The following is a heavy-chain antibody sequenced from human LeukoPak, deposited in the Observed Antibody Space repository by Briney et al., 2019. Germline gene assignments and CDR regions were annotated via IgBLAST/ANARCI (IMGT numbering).Heavy chain of an antibody. CDR3: ARHESYLNWFDP. CDR1: GGSFSGFY. J-gene: IGHJ5*02. V-gene: IGHV4-59*08. CDR2: IYHTGTT. Sequence: SETLSLTCTVSGGSFSGFYCSWTWHPPGKRLEWIGYIYHTGTTNYSPSLKSRVTISVDTSKSQCSLKLNSVTAADTAVYHCARHESYLNWFDPWGQGTLVTVSS.